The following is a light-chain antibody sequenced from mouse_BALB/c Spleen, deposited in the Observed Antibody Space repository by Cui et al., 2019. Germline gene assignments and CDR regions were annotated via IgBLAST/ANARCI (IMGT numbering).Light chain of an antibody. CDR2: AAT. V-gene: IGKV12-46*01. CDR1: ENIYSN. J-gene: IGKJ2*01. CDR3: QHFWGTPYT. Sequence: DIQMTQSPASLSVSVGETVTITRRASENIYSNLAWYQQKQGKSPQLLVYAATNLADGVPSRFSGSGSGTQYSLKINSLQSEDFGSYYCQHFWGTPYTFGGGTKLEIK.